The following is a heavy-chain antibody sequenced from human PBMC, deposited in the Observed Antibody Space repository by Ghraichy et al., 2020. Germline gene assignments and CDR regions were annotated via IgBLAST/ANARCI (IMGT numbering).Heavy chain of an antibody. CDR2: IYYSGSA. V-gene: IGHV4-39*01. CDR3: ARRRYYYDAFDI. J-gene: IGHJ3*02. D-gene: IGHD3-10*01. Sequence: SETLSLTCTVSGGSISSSSYYWGWIRQPPGKGLEWIGSIYYSGSAYYNPSLKSRVTISVDTSKNQFSLKLSSVTAADTAVYYCARRRYYYDAFDIWGQGTMVTVSS. CDR1: GGSISSSSYY.